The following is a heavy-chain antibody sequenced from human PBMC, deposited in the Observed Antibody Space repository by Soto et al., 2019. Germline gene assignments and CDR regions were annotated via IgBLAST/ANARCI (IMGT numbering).Heavy chain of an antibody. J-gene: IGHJ5*02. V-gene: IGHV4-59*01. Sequence: SETLSLTCTVSGGSISGYYWSWIRQPPGKGLEWIGYIYYSGSTNYNPSLKSRVTISVDTSKNQFSLKLSSVTAADTAVYYCARDGVIGSAYNWFDPWGQGTLVTVSS. CDR3: ARDGVIGSAYNWFDP. CDR1: GGSISGYY. D-gene: IGHD6-6*01. CDR2: IYYSGST.